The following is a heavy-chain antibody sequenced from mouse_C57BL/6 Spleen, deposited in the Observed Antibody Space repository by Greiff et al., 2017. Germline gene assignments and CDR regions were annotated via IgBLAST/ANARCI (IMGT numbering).Heavy chain of an antibody. CDR3: ARGGLRRAWFAY. D-gene: IGHD2-2*01. Sequence: QVQLQQSGAELVKPGASVKISCKASGYAFSSYWMNWVKQRPGKGLEWIGQIYPGDGDTNYNGKFKGKATLTADKSSSTAYMQLSSLTSEDSAVYFGARGGLRRAWFAYWGQGTLVTVSA. J-gene: IGHJ3*01. CDR2: IYPGDGDT. V-gene: IGHV1-80*01. CDR1: GYAFSSYW.